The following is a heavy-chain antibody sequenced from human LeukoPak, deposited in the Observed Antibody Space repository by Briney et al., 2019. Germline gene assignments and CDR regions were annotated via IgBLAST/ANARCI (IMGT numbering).Heavy chain of an antibody. J-gene: IGHJ4*02. Sequence: TGGSLRLSCAASGFTFTDYSINWVRQTPRRGLEWVSCISSTSDYIYYADSVKGRFTISRDNAKNSLYLQMNSLRAEDTAVYYCARDRTAVTMVRGVFDYWGQGTLVTVSS. D-gene: IGHD3-10*01. CDR3: ARDRTAVTMVRGVFDY. CDR1: GFTFTDYS. V-gene: IGHV3-21*01. CDR2: ISSTSDYI.